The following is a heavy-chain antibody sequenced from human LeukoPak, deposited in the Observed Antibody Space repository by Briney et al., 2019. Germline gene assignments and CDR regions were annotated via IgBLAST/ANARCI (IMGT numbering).Heavy chain of an antibody. CDR3: ARGRFGLSLDY. V-gene: IGHV3-11*06. CDR1: GFTFSDYY. Sequence: KTGGSLRLSCAASGFTFSDYYMSWIRQAPGKGLEWVSDISSTSIYTNYADSVKGRFTISRDNAKSSVYLQMNSLRVEDTAVYYCARGRFGLSLDYWGQGTLATVSS. D-gene: IGHD3-16*01. J-gene: IGHJ4*02. CDR2: ISSTSIYT.